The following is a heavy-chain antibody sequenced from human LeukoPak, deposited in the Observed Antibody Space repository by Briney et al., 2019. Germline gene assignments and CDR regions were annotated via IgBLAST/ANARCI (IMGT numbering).Heavy chain of an antibody. J-gene: IGHJ4*02. Sequence: SETLSLTCTVSGGSISSSNYYWGWIRQPPGKGLEWIGEINHSGGTNYNPSLKSRVTISVDTSKNQFSLKLSSVTAADTAVYYCARGSSGWDKVDYWGQGTLVTVSS. D-gene: IGHD6-19*01. CDR2: INHSGGT. CDR3: ARGSSGWDKVDY. CDR1: GGSISSSNYY. V-gene: IGHV4-39*07.